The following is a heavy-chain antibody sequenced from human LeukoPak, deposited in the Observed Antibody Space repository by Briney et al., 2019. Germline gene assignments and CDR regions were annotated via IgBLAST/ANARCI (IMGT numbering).Heavy chain of an antibody. CDR2: IYYSGSI. CDR1: GGSISSYY. CDR3: AGGKQWLAFDY. Sequence: SETLSLTCTVSGGSISSYYWSWIRQPPGKGLEWIGYIYYSGSINYNPSLKSRVTISVDTSKNQFSLKLSSVTAADTAMYYCAGGKQWLAFDYWGQGTLVTVSS. J-gene: IGHJ4*02. D-gene: IGHD6-19*01. V-gene: IGHV4-59*01.